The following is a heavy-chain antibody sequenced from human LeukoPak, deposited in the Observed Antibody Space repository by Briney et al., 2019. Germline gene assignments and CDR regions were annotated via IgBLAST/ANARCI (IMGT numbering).Heavy chain of an antibody. CDR3: ARDRWFDT. CDR2: IYYTGST. V-gene: IGHV4-59*01. CDR1: GGSINGYY. J-gene: IGHJ5*02. Sequence: PSETLSLTCTASGGSINGYYGNWIRQPPGKGLELIGYIYYTGSTNYNPSLKSRVTISLGTSKNQFSLKLSSVTAADTAVYYCARDRWFDTWGQGTLVTVSS.